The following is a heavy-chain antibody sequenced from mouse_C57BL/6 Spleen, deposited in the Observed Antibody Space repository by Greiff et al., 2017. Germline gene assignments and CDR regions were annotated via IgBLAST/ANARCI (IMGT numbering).Heavy chain of an antibody. CDR3: ARGPPGSSPWFAY. Sequence: EVHLVESEGGLVQPGSSMKLSCTASGFTFSDYYMAWVRQVPEKGLEWVANINYDGSSTYYLDSLKSRFIISRDNAKNILYLQMSSLKSEDTATYYCARGPPGSSPWFAYWGQGTLVTVSA. CDR2: INYDGSST. D-gene: IGHD1-1*01. V-gene: IGHV5-16*01. CDR1: GFTFSDYY. J-gene: IGHJ3*01.